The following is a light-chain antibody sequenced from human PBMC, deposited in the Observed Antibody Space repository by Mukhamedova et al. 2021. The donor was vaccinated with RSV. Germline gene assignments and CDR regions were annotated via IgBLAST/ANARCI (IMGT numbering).Light chain of an antibody. CDR2: GAS. J-gene: IGKJ1*01. Sequence: GERATLSCRASQSVSNNLAWYQQKPGQAPRLLIYGASTRATGIPARFSGSGSGTEFTLTISSMQSEDFAVYYCQQYNNWPYWTFG. V-gene: IGKV3-15*01. CDR1: QSVSNN. CDR3: QQYNNWPYWT.